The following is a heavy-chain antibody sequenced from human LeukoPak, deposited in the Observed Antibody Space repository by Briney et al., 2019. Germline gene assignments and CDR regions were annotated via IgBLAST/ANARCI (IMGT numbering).Heavy chain of an antibody. CDR3: ARLGYCSSTSCFLAGYYYMDV. V-gene: IGHV4-39*01. D-gene: IGHD2-2*01. CDR2: IYYSGST. CDR1: GGSISSSSYY. Sequence: SETLSLTCTVSGGSISSSSYYWGWIRQPPGKGLEWIGSIYYSGSTYYNPSLKSRVTISVDTSKNQFSLKLSSVTAADTAVYYCARLGYCSSTSCFLAGYYYMDVWGKGTTVTVSS. J-gene: IGHJ6*03.